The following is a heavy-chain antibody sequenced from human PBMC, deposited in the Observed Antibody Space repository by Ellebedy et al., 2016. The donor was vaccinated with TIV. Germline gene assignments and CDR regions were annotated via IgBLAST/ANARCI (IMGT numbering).Heavy chain of an antibody. J-gene: IGHJ4*02. CDR1: GGTFSSNA. CDR2: ISAYNGNT. Sequence: AASVKVSCKASGGTFSSNAISWVRQEPGQGLEWMGWISAYNGNTNYAQKLEGRVTMTADTSTSTAYMELRSLRSEDTALYYCARELMEYADYWGQGTLVTVSS. CDR3: ARELMEYADY. D-gene: IGHD2-8*01. V-gene: IGHV1-18*01.